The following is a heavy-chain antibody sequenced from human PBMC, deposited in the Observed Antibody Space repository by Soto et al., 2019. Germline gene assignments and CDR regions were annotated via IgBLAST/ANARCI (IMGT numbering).Heavy chain of an antibody. CDR2: ISSNGGST. J-gene: IGHJ6*03. CDR1: GFTFSSYA. V-gene: IGHV3-64*01. CDR3: ARARVDDYDFWSGYHPERYYYYYYMDV. Sequence: GGSLRLSCAASGFTFSSYAMHWVRQAPGKGLEYVSAISSNGGSTYYANSVKGRFTISRDNSKNTLYLQMGSLRAEDMAVYYCARARVDDYDFWSGYHPERYYYYYYMDVWGKGTTVTVSS. D-gene: IGHD3-3*01.